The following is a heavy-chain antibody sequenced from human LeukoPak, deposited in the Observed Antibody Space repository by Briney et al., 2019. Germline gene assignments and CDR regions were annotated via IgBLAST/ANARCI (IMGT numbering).Heavy chain of an antibody. CDR1: GFTFSSYG. J-gene: IGHJ4*02. D-gene: IGHD3-3*01. CDR3: AKDYRPDDFWSGYVDY. CDR2: ISYDGSNK. V-gene: IGHV3-30*18. Sequence: GRSLRLSCAASGFTFSSYGMHWVRQAPGKGLEWVAVISYDGSNKYYADSVKGRLTISRDNSKNTLYLQMNSLRAEDTAVYYCAKDYRPDDFWSGYVDYWGQGTLVTVSS.